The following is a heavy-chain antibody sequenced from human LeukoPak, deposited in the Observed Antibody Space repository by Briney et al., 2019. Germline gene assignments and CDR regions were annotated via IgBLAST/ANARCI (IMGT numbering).Heavy chain of an antibody. D-gene: IGHD4-23*01. V-gene: IGHV4-4*07. CDR2: IYADEST. CDR1: GGSISSYY. CDR3: AREGVYYGGGYRANWFDP. Sequence: SETLSLTCSVSGGSISSYYWSWIRQSAGKGLEWIGRIYADESTDYDPSLKSRVTISVDKSKSQFSLRLTSVTAADTAVYYCAREGVYYGGGYRANWFDPWGQGTLVTGSS. J-gene: IGHJ5*02.